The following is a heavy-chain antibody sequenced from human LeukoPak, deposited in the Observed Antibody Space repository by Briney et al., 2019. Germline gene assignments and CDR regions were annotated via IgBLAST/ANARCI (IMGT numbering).Heavy chain of an antibody. J-gene: IGHJ5*02. CDR2: IKQDGTDK. Sequence: GGSLRLSCAGPGFTFSTYWMSWVRQAPGKGLDWVANIKQDGTDKYYVDSVKGRFTISRDNAKNSLYLQMNSLRVEDTAVYYCARGVRYFDWLSQLNWFDPWGQGTLVTVSS. V-gene: IGHV3-7*03. D-gene: IGHD3-9*01. CDR1: GFTFSTYW. CDR3: ARGVRYFDWLSQLNWFDP.